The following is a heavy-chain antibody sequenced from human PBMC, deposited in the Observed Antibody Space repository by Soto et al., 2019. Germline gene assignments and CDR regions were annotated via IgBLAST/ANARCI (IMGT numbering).Heavy chain of an antibody. CDR1: GFTFSTYW. D-gene: IGHD4-17*01. CDR2: MSRDGSST. Sequence: EVQLVESGGDLVQPGGSLRLSCAASGFTFSTYWMHWVRQVPGKGPGCVSRMSRDGSSTAYADSVRGRFIISSDNAKNSWYLQMNRLRVDEKDVYYCAGGTLWDHDFGDHWGLGTLVAVFS. J-gene: IGHJ4*02. CDR3: AGGTLWDHDFGDH. V-gene: IGHV3-74*01.